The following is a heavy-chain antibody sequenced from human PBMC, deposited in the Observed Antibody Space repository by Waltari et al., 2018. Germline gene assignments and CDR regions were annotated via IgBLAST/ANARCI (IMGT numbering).Heavy chain of an antibody. CDR1: GFTVINAR. D-gene: IGHD6-19*01. CDR2: IKSKTDGGTI. CDR3: TTERDGSHEH. V-gene: IGHV3-15*01. J-gene: IGHJ4*02. Sequence: EVHLVESGGGLVKPGGSLRLSCAGSGFTVINARLNWVRQDPGKGLEWVGLIKSKTDGGTIDYAAPVKGRFTISRDDSKNTLYLQMNSLKTEDTALYYCTTERDGSHEHWGQGTLVTVSS.